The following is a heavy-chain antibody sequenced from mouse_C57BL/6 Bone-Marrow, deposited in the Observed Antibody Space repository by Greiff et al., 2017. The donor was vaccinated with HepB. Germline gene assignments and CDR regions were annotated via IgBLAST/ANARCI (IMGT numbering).Heavy chain of an antibody. V-gene: IGHV1-9*01. CDR3: ARDFPYYYGKPMDY. CDR1: GYTFTGYW. CDR2: ILPGSGST. Sequence: QVQLKQSGAELMKPGASVKPSCKATGYTFTGYWIEWVKQRPGHGLEWIGEILPGSGSTNYNEKFKGKATFTADTSSNTAYMQLSSLTTEDSALYYCARDFPYYYGKPMDYWGQGTSVTVSS. D-gene: IGHD1-1*01. J-gene: IGHJ4*01.